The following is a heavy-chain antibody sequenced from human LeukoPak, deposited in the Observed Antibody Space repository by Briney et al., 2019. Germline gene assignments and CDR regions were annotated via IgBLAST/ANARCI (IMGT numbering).Heavy chain of an antibody. CDR2: IWYDGSNK. V-gene: IGHV3-33*01. Sequence: GGSLGLSCAASGFTFSSYGMHWVRQAPGKGLEWVAVIWYDGSNKYYADSVKGRFTISRDNSKNTLYLQMNSLRAEDTAVYYCARDRIAAVNWFDPWGQGTLVTVSS. CDR3: ARDRIAAVNWFDP. CDR1: GFTFSSYG. J-gene: IGHJ5*02. D-gene: IGHD6-13*01.